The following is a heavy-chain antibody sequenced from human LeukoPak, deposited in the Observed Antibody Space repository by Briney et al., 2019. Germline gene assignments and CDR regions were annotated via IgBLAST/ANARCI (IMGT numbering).Heavy chain of an antibody. D-gene: IGHD6-13*01. CDR2: IYTSGST. CDR1: GGSISSYY. Sequence: PSETLSLTCTVSGGSISSYYWSWTRQPAGKGLEWIGRIYTSGSTNYNPSLKSRVTMSVDTSKNRFSLKLSSVTAADTAVYYCARESRYISSWYTDYWGQGTLVTVSS. CDR3: ARESRYISSWYTDY. J-gene: IGHJ4*02. V-gene: IGHV4-4*07.